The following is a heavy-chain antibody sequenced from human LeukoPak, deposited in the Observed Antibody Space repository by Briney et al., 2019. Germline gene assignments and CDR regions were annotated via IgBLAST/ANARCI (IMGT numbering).Heavy chain of an antibody. CDR2: FDPEDGET. Sequence: ASVKVSCKVSGYTLTELSMHWVRQAPGKGLEWMGGFDPEDGETIYAQKFQGRVTMTEDTSTDTAYMELSSLRSEDTAVYYCATDRRGLRYFDWLGPGYYYHGMDVWGQGTTVTVSS. D-gene: IGHD3-9*01. CDR3: ATDRRGLRYFDWLGPGYYYHGMDV. CDR1: GYTLTELS. J-gene: IGHJ6*02. V-gene: IGHV1-24*01.